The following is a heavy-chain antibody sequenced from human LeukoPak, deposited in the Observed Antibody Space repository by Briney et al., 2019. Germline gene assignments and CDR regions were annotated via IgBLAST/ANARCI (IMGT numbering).Heavy chain of an antibody. CDR3: ARDSTGTTLPPDY. J-gene: IGHJ4*02. V-gene: IGHV3-72*01. Sequence: GGSLRLSCAASGFTFSDHYMDWVRQAPGKGLEWVGRTRNKANSYTTENAASVKGRFTISRDDSKNSLYLQMNSLRDEDTAVYYCARDSTGTTLPPDYWGQGTLVTVSS. CDR2: TRNKANSYTT. D-gene: IGHD1-1*01. CDR1: GFTFSDHY.